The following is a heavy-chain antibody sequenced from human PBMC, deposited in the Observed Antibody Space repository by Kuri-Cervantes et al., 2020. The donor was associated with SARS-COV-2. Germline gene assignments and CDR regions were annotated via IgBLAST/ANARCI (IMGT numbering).Heavy chain of an antibody. Sequence: SCAVSGGSISSGGYSWSWIRQPPGKGLEWIGYIYHSGSTYYNPSLKSRVTISVDRSKNQFSLKLSSVTAADTAVYYCAREYYDILTGHQLFDYWGQGTLVTVSS. CDR1: GGSISSGGYS. CDR2: IYHSGST. D-gene: IGHD3-9*01. J-gene: IGHJ4*02. V-gene: IGHV4-30-2*01. CDR3: AREYYDILTGHQLFDY.